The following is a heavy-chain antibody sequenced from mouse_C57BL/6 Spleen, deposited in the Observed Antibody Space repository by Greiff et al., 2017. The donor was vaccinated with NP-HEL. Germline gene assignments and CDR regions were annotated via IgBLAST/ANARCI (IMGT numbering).Heavy chain of an antibody. CDR3: ARCFYSMDY. CDR2: IYTGSGST. V-gene: IGHV1-55*01. Sequence: QVQLQQPGAELVKPGASVKMSCTASGYTFTSSWITWVKQRPGQGLEWVGDIYTGSGSTNYTEKFKSQVTLTVDPSSSTAYMRLSSLTSEASSVYYSARCFYSMDYWGQGTSVTVSS. J-gene: IGHJ4*01. CDR1: GYTFTSSW.